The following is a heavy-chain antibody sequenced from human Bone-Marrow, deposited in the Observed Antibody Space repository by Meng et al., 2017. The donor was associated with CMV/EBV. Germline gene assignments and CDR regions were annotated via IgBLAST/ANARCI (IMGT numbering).Heavy chain of an antibody. D-gene: IGHD6-13*01. J-gene: IGHJ5*02. CDR2: IIPIFGTA. CDR3: ARDMAAAGKGFDP. CDR1: GGTFSSHA. Sequence: SVKVSCKASGGTFSSHAISWVGQAPGQGLEWMGGIIPIFGTANYAQKFQGRVTITMDESTTTAYMELSSLKFGDTAVYYCARDMAAAGKGFDPWGQGTLVTVSS. V-gene: IGHV1-69*05.